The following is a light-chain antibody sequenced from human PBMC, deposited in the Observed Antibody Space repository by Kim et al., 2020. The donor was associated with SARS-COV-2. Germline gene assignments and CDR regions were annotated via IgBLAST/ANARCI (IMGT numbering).Light chain of an antibody. Sequence: ESVLTQSPGTLSLSPGERATLSCRASQSIRRGYLAWYQQKPGQTPRLLIYGASNRATDVPDRFSGSGSGTDFTLTINRLQPEDFAVYYRQHYNGSPYTFGQWTKLDIK. CDR3: QHYNGSPYT. V-gene: IGKV3-20*01. CDR1: QSIRRGY. CDR2: GAS. J-gene: IGKJ2*01.